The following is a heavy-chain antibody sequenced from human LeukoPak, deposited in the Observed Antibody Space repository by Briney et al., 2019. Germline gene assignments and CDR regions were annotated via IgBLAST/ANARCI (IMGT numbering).Heavy chain of an antibody. CDR3: AKGVRITMVRGAFDI. CDR2: IQFDGSTK. CDR1: GFTFSGYG. V-gene: IGHV3-30*02. D-gene: IGHD3-10*01. J-gene: IGHJ3*02. Sequence: GGSLRLSCAAAGFTFSGYGMHWVRQAPGKGLEWVAFIQFDGSTKYYADSVKGRFTISRDNSKNTLYLQMNSLRAEDTALYYCAKGVRITMVRGAFDIWGQGTMVTVSS.